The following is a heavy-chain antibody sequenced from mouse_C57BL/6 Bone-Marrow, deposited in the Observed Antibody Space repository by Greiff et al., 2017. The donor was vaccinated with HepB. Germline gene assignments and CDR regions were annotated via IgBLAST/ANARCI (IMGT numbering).Heavy chain of an antibody. CDR1: GYTFTSYG. V-gene: IGHV1-81*01. CDR2: IYPRSGNT. J-gene: IGHJ4*01. D-gene: IGHD1-1*01. Sequence: QVQLQQSGAELARPGASVKLSCKASGYTFTSYGISWVKQRTGQGLEWIGEIYPRSGNTYYNEKFKGKATLTADKSSSTAYMELRSLTSEDSAVYFCARLGYGSSYYAMDYWGQGTSVTVSS. CDR3: ARLGYGSSYYAMDY.